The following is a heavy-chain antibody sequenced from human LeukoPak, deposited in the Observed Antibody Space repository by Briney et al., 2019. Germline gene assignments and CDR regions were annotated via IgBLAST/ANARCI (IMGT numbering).Heavy chain of an antibody. CDR2: IRYDGSNK. Sequence: GGSLRLSCAASGFTFSSYGIHWVRQAPGKGLEWVAFIRYDGSNKYYADSVKGRFTISRDNSKNTLYLQMNSLRAEDTAVYYCARDLGDDSSGYPGYWGQGTLVTVSS. V-gene: IGHV3-30*02. J-gene: IGHJ4*02. D-gene: IGHD3-22*01. CDR3: ARDLGDDSSGYPGY. CDR1: GFTFSSYG.